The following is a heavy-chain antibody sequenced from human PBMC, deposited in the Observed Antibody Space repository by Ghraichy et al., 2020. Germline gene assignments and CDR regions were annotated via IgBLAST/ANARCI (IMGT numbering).Heavy chain of an antibody. D-gene: IGHD4-11*01. V-gene: IGHV3-64*01. CDR3: ARGSLTRGDY. CDR1: GFSFTDYP. Sequence: GGSLRLSCAASGFSFTDYPMNWVRQAPGKGLEYVSGISSDGGTTYYASSVTGRFTISRDNSKNTLSLQMGSLRPDDMAIYYCARGSLTRGDYWGQGTLVT. J-gene: IGHJ4*02. CDR2: ISSDGGTT.